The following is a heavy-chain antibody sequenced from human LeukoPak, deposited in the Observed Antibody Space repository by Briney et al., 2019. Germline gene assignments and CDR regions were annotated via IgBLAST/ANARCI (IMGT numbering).Heavy chain of an antibody. V-gene: IGHV1-2*02. CDR3: ASVGGYYEYYFDY. Sequence: ASVKVSCKASGYTFTSYYMHWVRQAPGQGLEWMGWINPNSGGTNYAQKFQGRVTMTRGTSISTAYMELSRLRSDDTAVYYCASVGGYYEYYFDYWGQGTLVTVSS. CDR1: GYTFTSYY. CDR2: INPNSGGT. J-gene: IGHJ4*02. D-gene: IGHD3-16*01.